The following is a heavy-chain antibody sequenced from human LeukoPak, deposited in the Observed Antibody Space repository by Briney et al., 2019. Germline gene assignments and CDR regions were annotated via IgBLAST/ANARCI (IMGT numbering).Heavy chain of an antibody. V-gene: IGHV4-34*01. J-gene: IGHJ4*02. CDR1: DGALDIYY. CDR2: ITYRGSP. CDR3: ATYGGDWKFDS. Sequence: SDTLSLTCGASDGALDIYYWMFVRQPPGKGLQWIGEITYRGSPYYHPSLKSRVTISIDASQRHVSLTLNSVTAADTAVYYCATYGGDWKFDSWGQGTLVTVSS. D-gene: IGHD2-21*01.